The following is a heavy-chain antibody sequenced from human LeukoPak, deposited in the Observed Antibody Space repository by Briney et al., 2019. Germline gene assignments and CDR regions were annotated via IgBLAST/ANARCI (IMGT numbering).Heavy chain of an antibody. J-gene: IGHJ3*02. V-gene: IGHV1-2*02. CDR1: GYTFTGYY. CDR2: INPNSGGT. CDR3: ARGDFYGSGSYYDGNDAFDI. D-gene: IGHD3-10*01. Sequence: GASVKVSCKASGYTFTGYYMHWVRQAPGQGLEWMGWINPNSGGTNCAQKFQGRVTMTRDTSINTAYMELSSLRSDDTAVYYCARGDFYGSGSYYDGNDAFDIWGQGTMVTVSS.